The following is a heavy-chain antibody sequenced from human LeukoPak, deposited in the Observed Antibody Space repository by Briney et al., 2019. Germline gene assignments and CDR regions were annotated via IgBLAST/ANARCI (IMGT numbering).Heavy chain of an antibody. D-gene: IGHD1-26*01. J-gene: IGHJ3*01. CDR3: AKVPMSWETFDV. Sequence: PGGSLRLSCAASELIFNSNGMHWVRQAPGKGLEWVAFIRDDGSNKYYADSVKGRSTISRDNSKNTVYLQMNSLRVEDTAVYYCAKVPMSWETFDVWGQGTIVTVSS. CDR1: ELIFNSNG. CDR2: IRDDGSNK. V-gene: IGHV3-30*02.